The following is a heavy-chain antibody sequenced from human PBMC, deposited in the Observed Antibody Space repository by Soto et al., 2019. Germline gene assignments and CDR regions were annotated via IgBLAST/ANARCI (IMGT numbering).Heavy chain of an antibody. Sequence: QLHLVQSGAAVKKPGASVTVSCSASGYPVTAYYMHWVRQAPGRGLEWLGGITPATGAAKSTQTFQGRVTVTRDTSTNTVFMDLSGLTSEDTAVFYCARGGGVGVAGSAAFDMWGQGTLVTVSS. J-gene: IGHJ3*02. V-gene: IGHV1-2*02. CDR3: ARGGGVGVAGSAAFDM. CDR1: GYPVTAYY. CDR2: ITPATGAA. D-gene: IGHD3-3*01.